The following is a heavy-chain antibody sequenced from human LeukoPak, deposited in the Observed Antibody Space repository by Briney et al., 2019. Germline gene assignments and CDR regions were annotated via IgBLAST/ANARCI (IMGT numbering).Heavy chain of an antibody. J-gene: IGHJ4*02. V-gene: IGHV3-23*01. D-gene: IGHD3-10*01. CDR3: AKDYMIWGVNNFEY. CDR1: GFTFSSYG. Sequence: GGSLRLSCAASGFTFSSYGMHWVRQAPGRGLEWVSSISGSGDNTYYADSVKGRFTISRDNSKNTLYLQFNRLRDEDTAVYYCAKDYMIWGVNNFEYWGQGTQVTVSS. CDR2: ISGSGDNT.